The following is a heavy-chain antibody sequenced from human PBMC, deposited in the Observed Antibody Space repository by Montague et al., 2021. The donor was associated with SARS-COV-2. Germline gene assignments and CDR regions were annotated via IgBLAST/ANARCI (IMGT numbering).Heavy chain of an antibody. CDR2: TYYRSQWYN. V-gene: IGHV6-1*01. Sequence: CAISGDSVSSNIATWNWIRQSPSRGLEWLGRTYYRSQWYNDYAESVKSRITINPDTSTNQFSLHLNSMTPEDTAVYYCARKPVGSKYYFDFWGQGTLVTVSS. CDR3: ARKPVGSKYYFDF. J-gene: IGHJ4*02. CDR1: GDSVSSNIAT. D-gene: IGHD4-11*01.